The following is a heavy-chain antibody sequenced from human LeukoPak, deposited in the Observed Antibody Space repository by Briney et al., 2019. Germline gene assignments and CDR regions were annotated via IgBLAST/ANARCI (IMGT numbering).Heavy chain of an antibody. CDR1: GFTFSDYY. D-gene: IGHD2-21*01. J-gene: IGHJ4*02. Sequence: PGGSLRLSCAASGFTFSDYYMSWIRQAPGKGLEWVSYISSSGSTIYYADSVKGRFTISRDNAKNSLYLQMNCLRAEDTAVYYCARDRSDSYYFDYWGQGTLVTVSS. V-gene: IGHV3-11*01. CDR2: ISSSGSTI. CDR3: ARDRSDSYYFDY.